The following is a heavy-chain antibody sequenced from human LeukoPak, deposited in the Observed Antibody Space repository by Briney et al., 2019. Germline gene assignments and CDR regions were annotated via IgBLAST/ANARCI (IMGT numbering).Heavy chain of an antibody. V-gene: IGHV4-59*08. Sequence: PSETLSLTCTVSGGSISSYYWSWIRQPPGKGLEWIGYIYYRGSTSYNPSLKSRVTLSVDTSKNQFSLKLSSVTAADTAVYYCARLDADYFDYWGQGTLVTVSS. CDR3: ARLDADYFDY. D-gene: IGHD3-16*01. CDR1: GGSISSYY. CDR2: IYYRGST. J-gene: IGHJ4*02.